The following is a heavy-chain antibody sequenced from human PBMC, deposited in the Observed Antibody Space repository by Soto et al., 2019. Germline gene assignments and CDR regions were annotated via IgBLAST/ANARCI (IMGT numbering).Heavy chain of an antibody. CDR2: IDWDDDK. CDR3: ARIPFITMVRSRPYYYGMDV. V-gene: IGHV2-70*01. D-gene: IGHD3-10*01. J-gene: IGHJ6*02. Sequence: ESGPTLVNPTQTLTLTCTFSGFSLSTSGMCVSWIRQPPGKALEWLALIDWDDDKYYSTSLKTRLTISKDTSKNQVVLTMTNMDPVDTATYYCARIPFITMVRSRPYYYGMDVWGQGTTVTVSS. CDR1: GFSLSTSGMC.